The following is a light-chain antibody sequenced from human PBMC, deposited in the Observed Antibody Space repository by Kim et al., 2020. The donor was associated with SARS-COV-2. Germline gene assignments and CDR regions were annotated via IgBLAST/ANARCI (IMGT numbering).Light chain of an antibody. CDR1: KLGEKY. Sequence: SWAPGQTATITCSGDKLGEKYACWYQQKPGQSPVLVIYEDNRRPSEIPARFSGSNSGNTATLTISGTQAMDEADYYCQAWDSSAVVFGGGTKLTVL. V-gene: IGLV3-1*01. CDR2: EDN. CDR3: QAWDSSAVV. J-gene: IGLJ2*01.